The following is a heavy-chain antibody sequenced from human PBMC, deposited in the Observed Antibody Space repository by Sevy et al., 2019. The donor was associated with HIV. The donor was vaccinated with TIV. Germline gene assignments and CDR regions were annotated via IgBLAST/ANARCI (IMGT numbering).Heavy chain of an antibody. CDR1: GFTFSSYW. J-gene: IGHJ5*02. V-gene: IGHV3-7*03. CDR2: IKQDGSGK. Sequence: GGSLRLSCAASGFTFSSYWMSWVRQAPGKGLEWVANIKQDGSGKYYVDSVKGRFTISRDNAKNSLYLQMNSLRAEDTAVYYCAREGLYSSPNWFDPWGQGTLVTVSS. D-gene: IGHD6-13*01. CDR3: AREGLYSSPNWFDP.